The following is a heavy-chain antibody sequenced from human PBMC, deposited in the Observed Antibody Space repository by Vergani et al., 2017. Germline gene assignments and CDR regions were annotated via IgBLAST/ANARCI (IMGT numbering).Heavy chain of an antibody. J-gene: IGHJ5*02. CDR1: GGSFSGYY. CDR3: ASDTHSGQRADR. V-gene: IGHV4-34*01. Sequence: QVQLQQWGAGLLKPSETLSLTCAVYGGSFSGYYWSWIRQPPGTGLEWIGEINHSGSTNYNPSLKSRVTISVDTSKNQFSLTLTSVTAADTAVYYCASDTHSGQRADRWGQGILVTVTS. CDR2: INHSGST. D-gene: IGHD6-19*01.